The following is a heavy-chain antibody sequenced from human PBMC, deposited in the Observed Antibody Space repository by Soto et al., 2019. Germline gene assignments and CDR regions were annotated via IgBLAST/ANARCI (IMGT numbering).Heavy chain of an antibody. D-gene: IGHD6-19*01. J-gene: IGHJ4*02. CDR1: GGSISSYY. CDR2: IYYSGST. CDR3: ARATGGWPFDY. V-gene: IGHV4-59*01. Sequence: QVQLQESGPGLVKPSETLSLTCTVSGGSISSYYWSWIRQPPGKGLEWIGYIYYSGSTNYNPSLKRRVTISVDTSKNQFSLKLSSVTAADTAVYYCARATGGWPFDYWGQGTLVTVSS.